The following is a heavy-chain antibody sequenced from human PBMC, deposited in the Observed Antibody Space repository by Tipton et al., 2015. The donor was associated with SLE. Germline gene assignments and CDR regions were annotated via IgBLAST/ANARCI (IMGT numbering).Heavy chain of an antibody. CDR1: GGSISSYY. CDR3: ARAEMYTEGSAFYYYVDV. V-gene: IGHV4-59*01. Sequence: TLSLTCSISGGSISSYYWTWIRQPPGKGLEWIGNIYNSGSTNYNPSLKSRVTISLDTSKNQFSLKLSSVTAADTAVYYCARAEMYTEGSAFYYYVDVWGKGTAVTVSS. CDR2: IYNSGST. J-gene: IGHJ6*03. D-gene: IGHD5-24*01.